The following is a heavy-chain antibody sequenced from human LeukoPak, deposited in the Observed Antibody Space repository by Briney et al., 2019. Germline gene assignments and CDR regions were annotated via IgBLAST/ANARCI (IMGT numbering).Heavy chain of an antibody. V-gene: IGHV3-21*01. CDR2: ISSSSSYI. D-gene: IGHD2-15*01. Sequence: PGGSLRLSCAASGFTFSSYSMNWVRQAPGKGLEWDSSISSSSSYIYYADSVKGRFTISRDNAKNSLYLQMNSLRAEDTAVYYCARDTCSGGSCYGYYYYGMDVWGQGTTVTVSS. CDR1: GFTFSSYS. J-gene: IGHJ6*02. CDR3: ARDTCSGGSCYGYYYYGMDV.